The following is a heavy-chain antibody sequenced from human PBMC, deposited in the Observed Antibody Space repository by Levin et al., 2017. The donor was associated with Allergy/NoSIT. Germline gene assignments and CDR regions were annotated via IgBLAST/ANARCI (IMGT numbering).Heavy chain of an antibody. CDR1: GYSFTSYW. J-gene: IGHJ6*03. Sequence: GESLKISCQGSGYSFTSYWIGWVRQMPGKGLEWMGIIYPGDSDTRYSPSFQGQVTISADKSISTAYLQWITLKASDTALYYCARRGTRDYYYYMDVWGKGPTVTVSS. CDR3: ARRGTRDYYYYMDV. V-gene: IGHV5-51*01. CDR2: IYPGDSDT. D-gene: IGHD1-1*01.